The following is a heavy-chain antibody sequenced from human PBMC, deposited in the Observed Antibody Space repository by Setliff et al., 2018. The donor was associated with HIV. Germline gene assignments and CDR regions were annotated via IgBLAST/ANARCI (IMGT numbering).Heavy chain of an antibody. J-gene: IGHJ4*02. CDR3: ARGPDCSGGSCYLGFDY. D-gene: IGHD2-15*01. CDR2: IWYDGSNK. V-gene: IGHV3-33*01. Sequence: PGESLKISCAASGFSFSGYGMHWVRQAPGKGLEWLAIIWYDGSNKYYTDSVQGRITISRDNSENMLYLRMNSLRAEDTAVYFCARGPDCSGGSCYLGFDYWGQGTLVTVSS. CDR1: GFSFSGYG.